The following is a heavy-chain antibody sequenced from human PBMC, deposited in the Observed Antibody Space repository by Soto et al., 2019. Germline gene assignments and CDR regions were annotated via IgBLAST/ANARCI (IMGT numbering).Heavy chain of an antibody. CDR2: ISYDGSNK. V-gene: IGHV3-30*18. CDR1: GFTFSSYG. Sequence: QVQLVESGGGVVQPGRSLRLSCAASGFTFSSYGMHWVRQAPGKGLEWVAVISYDGSNKYYADSVKGRFTISRDNSKNTPYLQMNSLRAEDTAVYYSTNVFTGYSSGWSDYWGQGTLVTVSS. D-gene: IGHD6-19*01. CDR3: TNVFTGYSSGWSDY. J-gene: IGHJ4*02.